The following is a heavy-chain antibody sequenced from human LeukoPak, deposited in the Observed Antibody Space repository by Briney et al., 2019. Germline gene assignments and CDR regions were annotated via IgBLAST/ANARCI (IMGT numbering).Heavy chain of an antibody. CDR3: ARVGLIAAAGTPDY. Sequence: GGSLRLSCAASGFTFSDYYMSWIRQAPGKGLEWVSYISTSGSDTYYADSVKGRFTTYRDNAKNSLYLQMNSLRAEDTAVYYCARVGLIAAAGTPDYWGQGTLVTVSS. CDR1: GFTFSDYY. J-gene: IGHJ4*02. D-gene: IGHD6-13*01. CDR2: ISTSGSDT. V-gene: IGHV3-11*06.